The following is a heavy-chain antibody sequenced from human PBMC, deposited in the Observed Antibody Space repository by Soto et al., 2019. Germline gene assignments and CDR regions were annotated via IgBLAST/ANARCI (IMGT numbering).Heavy chain of an antibody. CDR3: ARARFQVLYGKPYFDS. CDR2: IYHSGNT. CDR1: GGSISTGGSY. D-gene: IGHD2-2*02. J-gene: IGHJ4*02. Sequence: SETLSLTCTVSGGSISTGGSYWSWIRQHPGKGLEWIGNIYHSGNTYYNPSLKSRLTISVDTSKNHFSLMVDSVTAAETAVYYCARARFQVLYGKPYFDSWGQGTLVTVSS. V-gene: IGHV4-31*03.